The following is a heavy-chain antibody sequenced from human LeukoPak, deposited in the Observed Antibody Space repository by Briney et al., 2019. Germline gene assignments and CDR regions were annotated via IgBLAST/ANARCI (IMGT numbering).Heavy chain of an antibody. CDR2: ISSSGTTK. Sequence: GGSLRLSCAASAFTFSSYEMNWVRQAPGQELKGGSYISSSGTTKYYADSVKVRFTISRDNAKNSLYLQMNSLRGEDTAVYYCARASQGLSSYFDLWGRGTLVTVSS. CDR3: ARASQGLSSYFDL. D-gene: IGHD2-2*01. J-gene: IGHJ2*01. V-gene: IGHV3-48*03. CDR1: AFTFSSYE.